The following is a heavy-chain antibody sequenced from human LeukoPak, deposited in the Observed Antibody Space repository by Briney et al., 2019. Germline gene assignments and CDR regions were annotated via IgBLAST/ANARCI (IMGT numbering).Heavy chain of an antibody. V-gene: IGHV4-4*02. CDR2: IYHSGST. CDR3: ARVRYSGNYYYFDY. J-gene: IGHJ4*02. CDR1: GGYISSFNW. D-gene: IGHD1-26*01. Sequence: SRTLSLTCAVSGGYISSFNWWSWVRQPPGKGLEWIGEIYHSGSTYYNPSLKSRVTISVDTSKNQFSLELSSVTAADTAVYYCARVRYSGNYYYFDYWGQGTLVTVSS.